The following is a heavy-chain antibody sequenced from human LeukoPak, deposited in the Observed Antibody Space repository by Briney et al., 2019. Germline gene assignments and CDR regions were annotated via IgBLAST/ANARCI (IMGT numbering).Heavy chain of an antibody. D-gene: IGHD7-27*01. V-gene: IGHV3-23*01. CDR1: GFTFSSYA. CDR3: ARVSLSWGSYWYFDL. CDR2: ISGSGGST. J-gene: IGHJ2*01. Sequence: GGSLRLSCAASGFTFSSYAMSWVRQAPGKGLEWVSAISGSGGSTYYADSVKGRFTISRDNSKNTLYLQMNSLRAEDTAVYYCARVSLSWGSYWYFDLWGRGTLVTVSS.